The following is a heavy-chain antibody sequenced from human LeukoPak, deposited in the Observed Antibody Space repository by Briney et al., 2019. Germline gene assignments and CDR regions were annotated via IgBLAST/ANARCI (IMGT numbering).Heavy chain of an antibody. J-gene: IGHJ3*02. CDR3: ARDKQGGYYDSSGYYKHDAFDI. V-gene: IGHV4-39*07. D-gene: IGHD3-22*01. CDR1: GGSISSSNSY. CDR2: ISYSGST. Sequence: SETLSLTCTVSGGSISSSNSYWGCIRQPPGKGLEWIGSISYSGSTYYNPSLKSRVTISVDTSKNQFSLKLSSVTTADTAVYYCARDKQGGYYDSSGYYKHDAFDIWGQGTMVTVSS.